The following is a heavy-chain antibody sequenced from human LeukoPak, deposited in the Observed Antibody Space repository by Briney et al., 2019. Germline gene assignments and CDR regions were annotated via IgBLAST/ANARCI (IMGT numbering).Heavy chain of an antibody. V-gene: IGHV3-23*01. CDR2: LSGSGDYT. D-gene: IGHD3-9*01. J-gene: IGHJ4*02. CDR3: AKTTGYYSSSPLDY. CDR1: GFTFSSYA. Sequence: TGGSLTLSCAASGFTFSSYAMNWVRQAPGKGLECVSSLSGSGDYTYYADSVKGRFTISRDNSKNTLYLQMNSLRVEDTAVYYCAKTTGYYSSSPLDYWGQGTLVTVSS.